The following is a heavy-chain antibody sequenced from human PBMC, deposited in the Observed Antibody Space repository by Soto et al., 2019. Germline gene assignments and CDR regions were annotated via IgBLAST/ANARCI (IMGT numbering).Heavy chain of an antibody. Sequence: EVQLVQSGAEVKKPGEFLKISCKGSGYSFISYWIGWVRQMPGKGLEWMGIIYPGDSDIRYSPSFQGQVTISADRSTRTAYLQWSSLRASDTAIYYCVRLPVGIPAAGVREKYYYAMDVWGQGTPVTVSS. J-gene: IGHJ6*02. CDR2: IYPGDSDI. CDR1: GYSFISYW. CDR3: VRLPVGIPAAGVREKYYYAMDV. D-gene: IGHD6-13*01. V-gene: IGHV5-51*01.